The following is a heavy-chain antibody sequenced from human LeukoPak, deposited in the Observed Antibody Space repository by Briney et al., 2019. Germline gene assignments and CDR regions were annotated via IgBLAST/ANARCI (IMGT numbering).Heavy chain of an antibody. J-gene: IGHJ6*03. V-gene: IGHV4-59*02. CDR2: IYYSGST. CDR1: GGSVSSYY. D-gene: IGHD2-15*01. CDR3: AREVEGYCSGGSCYQSRYYYYYYMDV. Sequence: SETLSLTCTVSGGSVSSYYWSWIRQPPGKGLEWIGYIYYSGSTNYNPSLKSRVTISVDTSKNQFSLKLSSVTAADTAVYYCAREVEGYCSGGSCYQSRYYYYYYMDVWGKGTTVTVSS.